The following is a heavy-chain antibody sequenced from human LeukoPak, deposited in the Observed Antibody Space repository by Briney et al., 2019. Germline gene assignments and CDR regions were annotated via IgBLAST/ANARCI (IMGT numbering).Heavy chain of an antibody. J-gene: IGHJ4*02. D-gene: IGHD2-8*01. V-gene: IGHV3-74*01. CDR2: IGDDGSYI. CDR3: ARAFANGPSFDY. Sequence: GGSLRLSCVASGLCFSSYWMHWVRQRPGRGREWVSRIGDDGSYIHHPDSVRGRFTISRDNAKNTLYLQMNSLGAEDTAVYYCARAFANGPSFDYWGQGALVTVSS. CDR1: GLCFSSYW.